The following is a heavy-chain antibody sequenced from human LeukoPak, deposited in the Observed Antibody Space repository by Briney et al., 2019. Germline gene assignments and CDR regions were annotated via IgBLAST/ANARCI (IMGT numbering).Heavy chain of an antibody. J-gene: IGHJ6*02. D-gene: IGHD3-22*01. Sequence: SETLSLTCTVSGGSISSYYWSWIRQPPGKGLEWIGYIYYSGSTNYNPSLKSRVTISVDTSKNQFSLKLSSVTAADTAVYYCARDRVDSSGYYIYYYGMDVWGQGTTVTVSS. CDR2: IYYSGST. CDR3: ARDRVDSSGYYIYYYGMDV. V-gene: IGHV4-59*12. CDR1: GGSISSYY.